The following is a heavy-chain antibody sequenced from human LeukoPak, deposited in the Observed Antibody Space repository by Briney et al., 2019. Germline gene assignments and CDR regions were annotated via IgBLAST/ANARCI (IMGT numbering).Heavy chain of an antibody. CDR2: IYYSGST. J-gene: IGHJ4*02. CDR3: ARDRFALFDY. V-gene: IGHV4-39*07. D-gene: IGHD3-10*01. Sequence: SETLSLTCTVSGGSISSSSYYWGWIRQPPGKGLEWIGSIYYSGSTYYNPSLKSRVTISVDTSKNQFSLKLSSVTAADTAVYYCARDRFALFDYWGQGTLVTVSS. CDR1: GGSISSSSYY.